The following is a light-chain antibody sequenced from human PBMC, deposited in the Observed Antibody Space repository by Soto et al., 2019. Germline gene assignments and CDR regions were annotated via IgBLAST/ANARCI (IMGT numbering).Light chain of an antibody. CDR3: GTWDSSLSAGV. Sequence: QSVLTQPHSVSAAPGQKVTLSCSGSSSNIGNNYVSWYQQLPGTATKLLIYYNNKRPSGIPDRFSGSKSGTSASLGITRLQTGDEADYYCGTWDSSLSAGVFGGGNKLTVL. V-gene: IGLV1-51*01. CDR2: YNN. CDR1: SSNIGNNY. J-gene: IGLJ2*01.